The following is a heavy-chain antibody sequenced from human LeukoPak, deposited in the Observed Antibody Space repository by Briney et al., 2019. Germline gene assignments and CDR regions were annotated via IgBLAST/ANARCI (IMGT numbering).Heavy chain of an antibody. CDR2: ISSSGSTI. J-gene: IGHJ3*02. CDR3: ATEVVVVVAPTTDAFDI. D-gene: IGHD2-15*01. CDR1: GFTFSSYE. Sequence: PGGSLRLSCAASGFTFSSYEMNWVRQAPGKGLEWVSYISSSGSTIYYADSVKGRFTISRDNAKNSLYLQMNSLRAEDTAVYYCATEVVVVVAPTTDAFDIWGQGTMVTVSS. V-gene: IGHV3-48*03.